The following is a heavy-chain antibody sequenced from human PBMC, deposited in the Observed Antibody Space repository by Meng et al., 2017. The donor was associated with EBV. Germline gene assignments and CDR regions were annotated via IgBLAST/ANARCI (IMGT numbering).Heavy chain of an antibody. D-gene: IGHD3-16*02. CDR1: GYTFHSYG. V-gene: IGHV1-18*01. Sequence: GLLVQCGAEVKQTSASVKCSCKASGYTFHSYGISWVRQAPGQGLEWMGWISAYNGNTNYAQKLQGRVTMTTDTSTSTAYMELRSLRSDDTAVYYCARVRTFGGVIPPDYWGQGTLVTVS. CDR3: ARVRTFGGVIPPDY. CDR2: ISAYNGNT. J-gene: IGHJ4*02.